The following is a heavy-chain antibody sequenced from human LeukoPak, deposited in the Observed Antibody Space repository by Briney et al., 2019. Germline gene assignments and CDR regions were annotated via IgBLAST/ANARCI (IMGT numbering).Heavy chain of an antibody. CDR1: GYTFTSYY. CDR3: ARDVAAAPAMDI. CDR2: INPSVGST. Sequence: ASVKVSCKASGYTFTSYYMHWVRQAPGQGLGWMGIINPSVGSTSYAQKFQGRVTITWDMSTSTVYIELRCLSSEDTAVHYFARDVAAAPAMDIWGQGTMVTASS. D-gene: IGHD6-13*01. V-gene: IGHV1-46*01. J-gene: IGHJ3*02.